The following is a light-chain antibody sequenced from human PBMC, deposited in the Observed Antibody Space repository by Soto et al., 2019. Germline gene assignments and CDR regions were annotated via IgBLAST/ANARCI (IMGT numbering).Light chain of an antibody. CDR2: GTS. Sequence: EIVLTQSPATLSVSPGARAALSCLASQSVSNNLAWYQQKPGQAPRLLIYGTSTRATGIPARFSGSGSGTEFTLTITSLQSEDFAVYYCQQYNNWPRTFGQGTKVDIK. J-gene: IGKJ1*01. CDR1: QSVSNN. CDR3: QQYNNWPRT. V-gene: IGKV3-15*01.